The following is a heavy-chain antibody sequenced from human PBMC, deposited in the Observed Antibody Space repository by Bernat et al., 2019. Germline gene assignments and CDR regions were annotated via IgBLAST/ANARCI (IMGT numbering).Heavy chain of an antibody. CDR1: GFTFSSYG. V-gene: IGHV3-30*18. J-gene: IGHJ6*02. D-gene: IGHD5-12*01. Sequence: QVQLVESGGGVVQPGRSLRLSCAASGFTFSSYGMHWVRQAPGKGLEWVAVISYDGSNKYYADSVKGRFTISRDNSKNTLYLQMNSLRAEDTAVYYCAKERGYSGYDSVNYYYYGMDVWGQGTTVTVSS. CDR3: AKERGYSGYDSVNYYYYGMDV. CDR2: ISYDGSNK.